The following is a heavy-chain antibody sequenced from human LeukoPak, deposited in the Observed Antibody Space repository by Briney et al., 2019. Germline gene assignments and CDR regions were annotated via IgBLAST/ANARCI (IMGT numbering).Heavy chain of an antibody. Sequence: PSETLSLTCNVSGGSISSSSYYWGWIRQPPGKGLEWIGSIYYSGSTYYNPSLKSRVIISVDTSKNQFSLKLSSVTAADTAVYYCARWDYYDSSTFDPWGQGTLVTVSS. CDR2: IYYSGST. D-gene: IGHD3-22*01. CDR1: GGSISSSSYY. V-gene: IGHV4-39*01. CDR3: ARWDYYDSSTFDP. J-gene: IGHJ5*02.